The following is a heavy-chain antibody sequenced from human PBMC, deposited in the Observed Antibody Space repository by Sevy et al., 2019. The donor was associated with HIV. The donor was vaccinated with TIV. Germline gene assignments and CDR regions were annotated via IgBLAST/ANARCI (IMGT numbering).Heavy chain of an antibody. CDR2: ISGSGGST. V-gene: IGHV3-23*01. Sequence: GESLKISCAASGFTFSSYAMSWVRQAPGKGLEWVSAISGSGGSTYYADSVKGRFTISRDNSKNTLYLQMNSLRAEDTAVYYCAKLVGSSSLPVPSWFDPWGQGTLVTVSS. D-gene: IGHD6-6*01. J-gene: IGHJ5*02. CDR1: GFTFSSYA. CDR3: AKLVGSSSLPVPSWFDP.